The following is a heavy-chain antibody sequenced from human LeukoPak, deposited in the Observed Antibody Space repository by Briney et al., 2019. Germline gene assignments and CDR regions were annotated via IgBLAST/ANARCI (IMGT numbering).Heavy chain of an antibody. CDR2: IYTSGST. CDR1: GGSISSYY. D-gene: IGHD4-23*01. J-gene: IGHJ6*02. Sequence: TASETLSLTCTVSGGSISSYYWSWIRQPAGKGLEWIGRIYTSGSTNYNPSLKSRVTMSVDTSKNQFSLKLSSVTAADTAVYYCARSETRMTTVAPGLLSVCDYGMDVWGQGTTVTVSS. CDR3: ARSETRMTTVAPGLLSVCDYGMDV. V-gene: IGHV4-4*07.